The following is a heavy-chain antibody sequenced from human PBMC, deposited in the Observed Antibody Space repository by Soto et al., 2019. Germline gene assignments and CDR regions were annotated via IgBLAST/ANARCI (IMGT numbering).Heavy chain of an antibody. CDR3: TRGLQRQAFDY. Sequence: ASVKVSCKASGYTFTGYYMHWVRQAPGQGLEWMGWINPNSGGTNYAQKFQGWVTMTRDTSISTAYMELSRLRPDDTAVYYCTRGLQRQAFDYRGKGPLVTVSS. D-gene: IGHD4-4*01. V-gene: IGHV1-2*04. J-gene: IGHJ4*02. CDR1: GYTFTGYY. CDR2: INPNSGGT.